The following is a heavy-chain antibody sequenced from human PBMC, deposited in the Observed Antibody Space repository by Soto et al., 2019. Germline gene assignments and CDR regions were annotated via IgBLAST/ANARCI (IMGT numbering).Heavy chain of an antibody. CDR2: ISSDGSDT. D-gene: IGHD1-26*01. V-gene: IGHV3-74*01. J-gene: IGHJ4*02. Sequence: PGGSLRLSCAASGFTFNKYWMHWVRQAPGKGLVWVSRISSDGSDTIYVGSVRGRFAVSRDNAKNMLFLQINSLTADDTAIYYCVRGWIPDQHVGYLQFWGQGTLVTVSS. CDR1: GFTFNKYW. CDR3: VRGWIPDQHVGYLQF.